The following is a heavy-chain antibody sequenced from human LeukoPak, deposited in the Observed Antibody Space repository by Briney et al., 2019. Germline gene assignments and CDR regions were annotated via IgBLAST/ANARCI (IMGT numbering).Heavy chain of an antibody. Sequence: SQTLSLTCAISGDSVSINSAAWNWIRQSPSRGLEWLVRTYQRSKWYDDYAVSVKSRITINPDISKNQFSLQLNSVTPEDTAVYYCARSPSPYSSGWYFDYWGQGTLVTVSS. CDR2: TYQRSKWYD. CDR1: GDSVSINSAA. CDR3: ARSPSPYSSGWYFDY. J-gene: IGHJ4*02. D-gene: IGHD6-25*01. V-gene: IGHV6-1*01.